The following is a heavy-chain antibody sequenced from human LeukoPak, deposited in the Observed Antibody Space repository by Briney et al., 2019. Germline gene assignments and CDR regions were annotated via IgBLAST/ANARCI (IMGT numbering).Heavy chain of an antibody. Sequence: SGGSLRLSCAASGFTFSSYAMSWVRQAPGKGLEWVAVIWYDGSNKYYADSVKGRFTISRDNSKNTLYLQMNSLRAEDTAVYYCARGYCSSTSCPPSGYWGQGTLVTVSS. J-gene: IGHJ4*02. CDR2: IWYDGSNK. CDR1: GFTFSSYA. V-gene: IGHV3-33*08. CDR3: ARGYCSSTSCPPSGY. D-gene: IGHD2-2*01.